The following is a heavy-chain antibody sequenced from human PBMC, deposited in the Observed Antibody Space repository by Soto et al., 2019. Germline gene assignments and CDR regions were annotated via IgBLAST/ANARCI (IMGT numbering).Heavy chain of an antibody. D-gene: IGHD2-2*01. Sequence: SETLSLTCTVSGGSISSGGYYWSWIRQHPGKGLEWIGYIYYSGSTYYNPSLKSRVTISVDTSKNQFSLKLSSVTAADTAVYYCARDSVVPAANAYGMDVWGQGTTVTVS. V-gene: IGHV4-31*03. CDR2: IYYSGST. J-gene: IGHJ6*02. CDR3: ARDSVVPAANAYGMDV. CDR1: GGSISSGGYY.